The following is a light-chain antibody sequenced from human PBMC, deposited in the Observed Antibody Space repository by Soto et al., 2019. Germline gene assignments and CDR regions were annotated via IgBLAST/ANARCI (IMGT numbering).Light chain of an antibody. CDR3: CSYAGTYTLI. CDR2: DVN. CDR1: SRDVGGYNY. J-gene: IGLJ2*01. Sequence: QSVLTQPRSVSASPGQSVTISCTGSSRDVGGYNYVSWFQHHPGKAPKLLIYDVNSRPSGVPDRFSGSKSDNTASLTISGLRAEDEADYYCCSYAGTYTLIFGGGTKLTVL. V-gene: IGLV2-11*01.